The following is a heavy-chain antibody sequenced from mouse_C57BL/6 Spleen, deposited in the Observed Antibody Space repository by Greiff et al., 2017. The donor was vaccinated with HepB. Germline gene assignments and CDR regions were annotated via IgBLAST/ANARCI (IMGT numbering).Heavy chain of an antibody. CDR3: ARRVYDYDRGYAMDY. V-gene: IGHV1-55*01. CDR2: IYPGSGST. J-gene: IGHJ4*01. D-gene: IGHD2-4*01. Sequence: VKLQQPGAELVKPGASVKMSCKASGYTFTSYWITWVKQRPGQGLEWIGDIYPGSGSTNYNEKFKSKATLTVDTSSSTAYMQLSSLTSEDSAVYYCARRVYDYDRGYAMDYWGQGTSVTVSS. CDR1: GYTFTSYW.